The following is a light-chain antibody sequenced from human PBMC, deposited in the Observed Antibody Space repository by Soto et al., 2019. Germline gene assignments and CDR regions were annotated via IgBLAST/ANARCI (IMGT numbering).Light chain of an antibody. CDR2: RTS. J-gene: IGKJ4*01. CDR3: QQYFNYPLS. CDR1: QSIDTY. Sequence: DIQMTQSPSTLAASVGDRVTITCRASQSIDTYLAGQQQIPGRAPKVLISRTSDVESGVPPRFSGSGSGTAVTLTISSLQPDDFATYYCQQYFNYPLSFGGGTKVEI. V-gene: IGKV1-5*03.